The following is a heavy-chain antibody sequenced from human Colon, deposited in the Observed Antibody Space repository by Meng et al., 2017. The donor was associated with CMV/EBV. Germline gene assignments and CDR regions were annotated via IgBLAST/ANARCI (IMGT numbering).Heavy chain of an antibody. CDR1: GFTFSSCW. J-gene: IGHJ4*02. Sequence: EVQVVEYGGGLVQPGGSLRLSCAASGFTFSSCWMHWVRQAPGKGLVWVSRINSDGSSTSYADSMKGQFTISRDNAKNSLYLQMNSLRAEDTAVYYCARGDSGSYYYGDYWGQGTLVTVSS. D-gene: IGHD1-26*01. CDR2: INSDGSST. CDR3: ARGDSGSYYYGDY. V-gene: IGHV3/OR16-13*01.